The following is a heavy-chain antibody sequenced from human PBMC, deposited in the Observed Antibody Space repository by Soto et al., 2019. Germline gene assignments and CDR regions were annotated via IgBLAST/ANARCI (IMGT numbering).Heavy chain of an antibody. CDR2: ISYDGHNK. CDR3: AKDLQAYGDYNYYYYGMDV. V-gene: IGHV3-30*18. Sequence: QVQLVESGGGVVQPGGSLRLSCTASGFTFNTFGIHWVRQAPGKGLEWVALISYDGHNKYYSDSVKGRFTISRDNYKNPLSLQMNSLRAEDTAVYYCAKDLQAYGDYNYYYYGMDVWGQGTTVSVSS. J-gene: IGHJ6*02. D-gene: IGHD4-17*01. CDR1: GFTFNTFG.